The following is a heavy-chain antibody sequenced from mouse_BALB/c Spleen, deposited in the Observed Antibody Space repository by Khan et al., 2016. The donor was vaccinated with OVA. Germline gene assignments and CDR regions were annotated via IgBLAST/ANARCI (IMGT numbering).Heavy chain of an antibody. CDR1: GFSLTNYG. V-gene: IGHV2-9*02. CDR3: ARNREPDYFDY. CDR2: IWAGGGT. Sequence: QVQLKESGPGLVAPSQCLSISCTASGFSLTNYGVHWVRQTPGKGLEWLGVIWAGGGTTYNTALMSRLSIINDNSKSQTFLKMNSLQTDDTAMYFCARNREPDYFDYWGQGTTLTVSS. J-gene: IGHJ2*01.